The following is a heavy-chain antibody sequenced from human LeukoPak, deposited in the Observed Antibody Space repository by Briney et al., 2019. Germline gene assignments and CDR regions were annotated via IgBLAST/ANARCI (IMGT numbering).Heavy chain of an antibody. J-gene: IGHJ4*02. CDR2: LNHSNGDT. V-gene: IGHV1-46*01. CDR3: ARAPPYSYGSSNLDY. D-gene: IGHD3-16*01. Sequence: ASVKVSCKASGYTFINYYIHWVRQAPGQGLEWMGVLNHSNGDTTYAHDFQGRVTMTRDTSTSTLYMELSGLRSEDRAVYYCARAPPYSYGSSNLDYWGQGTLVTVSS. CDR1: GYTFINYY.